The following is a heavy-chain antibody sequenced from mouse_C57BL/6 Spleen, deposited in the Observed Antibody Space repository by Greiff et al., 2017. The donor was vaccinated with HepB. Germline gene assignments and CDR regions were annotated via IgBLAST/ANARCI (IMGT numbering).Heavy chain of an antibody. CDR3: ARYSDYYGSSYWYFDV. CDR2: ISGGGGNT. Sequence: DVMLVESGGGLVKPGGSLKLSCAASGFTFSSYTMSWVRQTPEKRLEWVATISGGGGNTYYPDSVKGRFTISRDNAKNTLYLQMSSLRSEDTALYYCARYSDYYGSSYWYFDVWGTGTTVTVSS. V-gene: IGHV5-9*01. J-gene: IGHJ1*03. D-gene: IGHD1-1*01. CDR1: GFTFSSYT.